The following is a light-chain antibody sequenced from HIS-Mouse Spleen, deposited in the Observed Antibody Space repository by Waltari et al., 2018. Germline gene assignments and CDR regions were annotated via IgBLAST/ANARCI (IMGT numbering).Light chain of an antibody. CDR2: EDS. Sequence: SYELTQPPSVSVSPGQTARITCSGDALPKKYAYWYQQKSGQAPVLDIYEDSKRPSRIPERFSGSSSGTMATLTISGAQVEDEADYYCYSTDSSGNHRVFGGGTKLTVL. J-gene: IGLJ2*01. CDR1: ALPKKY. CDR3: YSTDSSGNHRV. V-gene: IGLV3-10*01.